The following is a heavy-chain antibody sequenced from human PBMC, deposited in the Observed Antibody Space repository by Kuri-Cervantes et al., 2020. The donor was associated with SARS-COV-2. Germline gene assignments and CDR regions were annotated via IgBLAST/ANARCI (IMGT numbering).Heavy chain of an antibody. CDR3: ARVAGQGPIYYYYMDV. V-gene: IGHV3-21*01. CDR2: ISGSGSYI. J-gene: IGHJ6*03. CDR1: GFTFSGYT. D-gene: IGHD2-21*01. Sequence: LSLTCVATGFTFSGYTMNWVRQAPGKAPQWVSSISGSGSYIYYADSVKGRFTISRDSAKNSLYLQMNSLRGEDTAVYYCARVAGQGPIYYYYMDVWGKGTMVTVS.